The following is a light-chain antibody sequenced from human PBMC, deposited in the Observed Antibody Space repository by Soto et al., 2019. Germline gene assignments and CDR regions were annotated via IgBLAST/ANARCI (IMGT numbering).Light chain of an antibody. Sequence: IVLTQSPGTLSLSPGEGATLSCRASQSVSSNLAWYQQKPGQAPRLLIYDASTRATGLPARFSGSGSGTEFTLTVSSLQSEDFAVYYCQQYNNWPPITFGQGTRLEIK. CDR2: DAS. V-gene: IGKV3-15*01. CDR3: QQYNNWPPIT. CDR1: QSVSSN. J-gene: IGKJ5*01.